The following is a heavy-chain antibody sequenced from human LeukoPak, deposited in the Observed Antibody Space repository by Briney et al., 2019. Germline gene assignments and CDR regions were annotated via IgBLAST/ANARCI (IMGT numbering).Heavy chain of an antibody. Sequence: PGGSLRLSCAASGFTFSSYGIHWVRQAPGKGLEWVAFIRYDGSNKYYADSVKGRFTISRDNSKSTLYLQINSLRAEDTAVYYCAKDPFHWGTIYFDYWGQGTLVTVSS. CDR3: AKDPFHWGTIYFDY. CDR2: IRYDGSNK. CDR1: GFTFSSYG. D-gene: IGHD7-27*01. V-gene: IGHV3-30*02. J-gene: IGHJ4*02.